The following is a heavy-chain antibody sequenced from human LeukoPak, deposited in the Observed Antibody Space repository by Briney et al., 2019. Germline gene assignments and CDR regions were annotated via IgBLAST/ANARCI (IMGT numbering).Heavy chain of an antibody. CDR1: GYTLTELS. CDR3: ATAPRRDYYGSGSYYRY. J-gene: IGHJ4*02. D-gene: IGHD3-10*01. Sequence: ASVKVSCKVSGYTLTELSMHWVRQAPGKGLEWMGGFDPEDGETIYAQKFQGRVTMTEDTSTDTAYMELSSLRSEDTAVYYCATAPRRDYYGSGSYYRYWGQGTLVTVSS. V-gene: IGHV1-24*01. CDR2: FDPEDGET.